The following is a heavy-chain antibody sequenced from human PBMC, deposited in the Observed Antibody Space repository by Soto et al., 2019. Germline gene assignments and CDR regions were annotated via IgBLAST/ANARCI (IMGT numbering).Heavy chain of an antibody. V-gene: IGHV1-69*08. CDR1: GGTFSSYT. D-gene: IGHD2-2*01. J-gene: IGHJ4*02. CDR3: ARDPPRYCSSPSCYVLDY. Sequence: QVQLVQSGAEVKKPGSSVKVSCKASGGTFSSYTISWVRQAPGQGLGWMGRIIPILGIANYAQKFQGRVTITADKSTSTAYMELSSLRSEDTAVYYCARDPPRYCSSPSCYVLDYWGQGTLVTVSS. CDR2: IIPILGIA.